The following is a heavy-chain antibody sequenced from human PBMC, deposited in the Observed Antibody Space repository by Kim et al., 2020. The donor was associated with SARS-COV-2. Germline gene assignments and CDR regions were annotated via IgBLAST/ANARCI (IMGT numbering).Heavy chain of an antibody. Sequence: SETLSLTCAVSGGSISSGGYSWSWIRQPPGKGLEWIGYIYHSGSTYYNPSLKSRVTISVDRSKNQFSLKLSSVTAADTAVYYCARGTYYYDSSGYPVLDYWGQGTLVTVSS. CDR1: GGSISSGGYS. J-gene: IGHJ4*02. CDR3: ARGTYYYDSSGYPVLDY. D-gene: IGHD3-22*01. V-gene: IGHV4-30-2*01. CDR2: IYHSGST.